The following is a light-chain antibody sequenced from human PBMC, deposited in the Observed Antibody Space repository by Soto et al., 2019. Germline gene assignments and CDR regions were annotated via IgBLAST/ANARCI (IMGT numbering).Light chain of an antibody. J-gene: IGKJ5*01. CDR2: DAS. CDR3: HQYDGSPIT. CDR1: QSLSNN. Sequence: EIVMTQSPDTLSVSPGERATLSCRASQSLSNNLAWYQQRPGQAPRLLIYDASKRATGIPARFSGSGSGTEFTLTISSLQSEDFALYICHQYDGSPITFGQGTRLEI. V-gene: IGKV3-15*01.